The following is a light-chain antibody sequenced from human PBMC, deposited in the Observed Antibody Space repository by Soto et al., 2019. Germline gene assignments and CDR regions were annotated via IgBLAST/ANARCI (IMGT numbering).Light chain of an antibody. CDR2: AAA. CDR3: QQANSFPLS. V-gene: IGKV1-8*01. Sequence: AIRMIQSQCSISASTGDIVIGGRRASQGISSYLAWYQQKPGKAPKLLIYAAATLQSGVPSRFSGSRSGTVYSLTVRSLQPEDFATYYCQQANSFPLSFGGGTKVDIK. CDR1: QGISSY. J-gene: IGKJ4*01.